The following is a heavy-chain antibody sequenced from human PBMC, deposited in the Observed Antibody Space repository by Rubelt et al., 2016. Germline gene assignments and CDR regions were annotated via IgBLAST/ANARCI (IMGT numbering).Heavy chain of an antibody. D-gene: IGHD6-13*01. J-gene: IGHJ4*02. CDR2: INHSGST. CDR3: ARVGEEQQLAPNDY. CDR1: GGSFSGYY. Sequence: QVQLQQWGAGLLKPSETLSLTCAVYGGSFSGYYWSWIRQPPGKGLEWIGEINHSGSTNYNPSHKRRVTISVDTSKNQFSLKLSAVTAADTAVYYCARVGEEQQLAPNDYWGQGTLVTVSS. V-gene: IGHV4-34*01.